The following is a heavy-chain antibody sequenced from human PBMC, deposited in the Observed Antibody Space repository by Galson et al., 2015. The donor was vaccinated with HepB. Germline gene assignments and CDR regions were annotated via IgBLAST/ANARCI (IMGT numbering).Heavy chain of an antibody. Sequence: SVKVSCKASGGTFTTYPITWVRQAPGQGLEWMGGIIPISATPNYSQKFQGRVTITADESTNTAYMELNSLRSDDTAVYYCARVSKERLGYCDGTSCPLDYWGQGTLVTVSS. CDR3: ARVSKERLGYCDGTSCPLDY. D-gene: IGHD2-2*01. V-gene: IGHV1-69*13. CDR1: GGTFTTYP. CDR2: IIPISATP. J-gene: IGHJ4*02.